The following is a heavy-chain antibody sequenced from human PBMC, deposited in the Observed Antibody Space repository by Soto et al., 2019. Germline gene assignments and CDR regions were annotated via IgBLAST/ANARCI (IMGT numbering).Heavy chain of an antibody. Sequence: EVQLLESGGGLVQPGRSLRLSCAASGFTFSSYAMSWVRQAPGKGLEWVSAISGSGGTTYYAASVTGRFTISRDNSKNTLFLQMNSLRAEDTAVYYCAKFFVETGGSSGWPWTFHYGGQGTLVTVSS. J-gene: IGHJ4*02. V-gene: IGHV3-23*01. CDR2: ISGSGGTT. CDR3: AKFFVETGGSSGWPWTFHY. D-gene: IGHD6-25*01. CDR1: GFTFSSYA.